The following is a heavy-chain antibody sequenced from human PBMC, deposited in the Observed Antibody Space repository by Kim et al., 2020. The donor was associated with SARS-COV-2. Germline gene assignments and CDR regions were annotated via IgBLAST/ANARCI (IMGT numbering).Heavy chain of an antibody. V-gene: IGHV3-30*04. CDR2: ISYDGSNK. CDR3: ARDEDSSGSPYYFVY. Sequence: GGSLRLSCAASGFTFSSYAMHWVRQAPGKGLEWVAVISYDGSNKYYADSVKGRFTISRDNSKNTLYLQMNSLRAEDTAVYYCARDEDSSGSPYYFVYLG. D-gene: IGHD6-19*01. CDR1: GFTFSSYA. J-gene: IGHJ4*01.